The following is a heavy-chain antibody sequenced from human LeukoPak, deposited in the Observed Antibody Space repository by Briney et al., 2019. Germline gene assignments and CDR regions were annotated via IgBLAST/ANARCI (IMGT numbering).Heavy chain of an antibody. CDR2: IDISGDST. J-gene: IGHJ6*03. CDR3: ARAGRTDYGDYDSGYYYYMDV. CDR1: GFTFSSHA. Sequence: GGSLRLSCVVSGFTFSSHAMCWVRQAPGRGLEWVSSIDISGDSTSYADSVKGRFTISRDSSKNTLLLQMDSLRAEDTAVYYCARAGRTDYGDYDSGYYYYMDVWGKGTTVTVSS. V-gene: IGHV3-23*05. D-gene: IGHD4-17*01.